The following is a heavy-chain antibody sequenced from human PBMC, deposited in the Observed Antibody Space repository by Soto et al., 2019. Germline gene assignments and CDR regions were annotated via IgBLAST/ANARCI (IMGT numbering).Heavy chain of an antibody. CDR1: GGSISSYY. CDR2: IYTSGGT. V-gene: IGHV4-4*07. CDR3: ARGFGSSWYYFDY. J-gene: IGHJ4*02. Sequence: SETLSLTCTVSGGSISSYYWTWIRQPAGKGLEWIGRIYTSGGTNFNPSLKSRVTMSVDTSKNQFSLKLRSVTAADTAVYYCARGFGSSWYYFDYWGQGTQVTVSS. D-gene: IGHD6-13*01.